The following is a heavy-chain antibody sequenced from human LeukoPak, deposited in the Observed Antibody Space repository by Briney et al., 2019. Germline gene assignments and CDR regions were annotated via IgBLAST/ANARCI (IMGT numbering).Heavy chain of an antibody. CDR2: ISGGGSST. Sequence: GGSLRLSCAASGFTFSSYAMNWVRQAPGKGLEWVSAISGGGSSTYYADSVKGRFTISRDNSKNTLYLQMNSLRAEDTAVYYCAKETKATTGWDFDFWAQGTLVTVSS. CDR1: GFTFSSYA. CDR3: AKETKATTGWDFDF. V-gene: IGHV3-23*01. D-gene: IGHD1-1*01. J-gene: IGHJ4*02.